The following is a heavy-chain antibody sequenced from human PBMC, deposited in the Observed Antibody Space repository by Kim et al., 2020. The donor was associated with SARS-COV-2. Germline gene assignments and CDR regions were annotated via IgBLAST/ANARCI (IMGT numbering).Heavy chain of an antibody. Sequence: PSVKVSCKASGYSFTSYAMNWVRQAPGQGLEWMGWIDTNTGNPTYAQDFTGRFVFSLDTSVTTAYLQISSLKSDDTAVYYCARDHSGSHFDYWGQGTLVTVSS. J-gene: IGHJ4*02. CDR1: GYSFTSYA. V-gene: IGHV7-4-1*02. CDR3: ARDHSGSHFDY. CDR2: IDTNTGNP. D-gene: IGHD3-10*01.